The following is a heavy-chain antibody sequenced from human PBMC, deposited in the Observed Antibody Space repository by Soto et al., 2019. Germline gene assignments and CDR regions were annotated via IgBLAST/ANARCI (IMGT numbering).Heavy chain of an antibody. Sequence: SETLSLTCTVSGGSISSYYWSWIRQPPGKGLEWIGYIYYSGSTNYNPSLKSRVTISVDTSKNQFSLKLSSVTAADTAVYYCARLNYNYDFWSGYYYYGMDVWGQGTTVTVSS. V-gene: IGHV4-59*01. D-gene: IGHD3-3*01. CDR1: GGSISSYY. J-gene: IGHJ6*02. CDR2: IYYSGST. CDR3: ARLNYNYDFWSGYYYYGMDV.